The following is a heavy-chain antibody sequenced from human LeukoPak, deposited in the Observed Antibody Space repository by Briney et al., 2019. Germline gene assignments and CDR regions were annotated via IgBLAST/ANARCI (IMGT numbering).Heavy chain of an antibody. CDR1: GFTFSSYW. D-gene: IGHD3-22*01. Sequence: GGSLRLSCAASGFTFSSYWMSWVRQAPGKGLEGVAHINQDGSEKYYVDSVKGRFTISRDNAKNSLYLQMNSLRAEDTAVYYCARSAYYYDSSGSRSFDYWGQGTLVTVSS. J-gene: IGHJ4*02. V-gene: IGHV3-7*01. CDR2: INQDGSEK. CDR3: ARSAYYYDSSGSRSFDY.